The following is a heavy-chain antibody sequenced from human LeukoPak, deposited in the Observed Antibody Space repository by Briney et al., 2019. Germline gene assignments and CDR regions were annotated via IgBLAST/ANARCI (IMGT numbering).Heavy chain of an antibody. V-gene: IGHV3-33*01. Sequence: HPGGSLRLSCAASGFTFSSYGMQWVRQAPGKGLEWVAVIWYEGSNKYYADSVKGRFTTSRDNSKNTLYLQMNSLRAEDTAVYYCARDRSSSWYSTHLDYWGQGTLVTVSS. D-gene: IGHD6-13*01. CDR3: ARDRSSSWYSTHLDY. CDR2: IWYEGSNK. CDR1: GFTFSSYG. J-gene: IGHJ4*02.